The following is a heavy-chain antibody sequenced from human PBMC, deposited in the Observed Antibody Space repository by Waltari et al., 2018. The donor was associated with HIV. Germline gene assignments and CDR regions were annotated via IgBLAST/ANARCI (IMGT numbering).Heavy chain of an antibody. J-gene: IGHJ2*01. CDR1: GGSLSNRTYF. CDR3: ARHALRVGAAYWNFDL. CDR2: IYYSGST. V-gene: IGHV4-39*01. Sequence: HLQLQESGTGLVKPSETLSLTCPVSGGSLSNRTYFWGGIGQTPGKGLEWIGSIYYSGSTYYNPSRKSRVTISVDTSKNQFSLKLSTVSTADTAVFYCARHALRVGAAYWNFDLWGRGTLVTVSS. D-gene: IGHD1-26*01.